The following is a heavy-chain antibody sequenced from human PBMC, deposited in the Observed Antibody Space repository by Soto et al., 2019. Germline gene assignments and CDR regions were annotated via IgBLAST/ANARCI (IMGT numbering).Heavy chain of an antibody. CDR2: IYSGGST. Sequence: GGSLRLSCAVSGLTVSRTQMSWVRQAPGKGLQWVSVIYSGGSTYYANAVKGRFTISRDISENTVYLELDKLTVDDTAVYYCARSTRGYSYGPFDYWGQGTLVTVSS. CDR1: GLTVSRTQ. CDR3: ARSTRGYSYGPFDY. V-gene: IGHV3-53*01. J-gene: IGHJ4*02. D-gene: IGHD5-18*01.